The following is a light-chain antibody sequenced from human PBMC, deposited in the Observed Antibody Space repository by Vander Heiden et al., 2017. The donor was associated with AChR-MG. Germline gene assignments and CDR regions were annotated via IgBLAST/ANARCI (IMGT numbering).Light chain of an antibody. Sequence: DIVLTQSPLSLSVTPGEPASISCKSSQGLLHSSGNNYVDWYLQKPGQSPQLLIYVGSNRASGVPDRFSGSVSGTDFTLKISRVEAEDVGVYYCMQALQSPLTFGPGTKVEIK. CDR1: QGLLHSSGNNY. CDR3: MQALQSPLT. J-gene: IGKJ3*01. V-gene: IGKV2-28*01. CDR2: VGS.